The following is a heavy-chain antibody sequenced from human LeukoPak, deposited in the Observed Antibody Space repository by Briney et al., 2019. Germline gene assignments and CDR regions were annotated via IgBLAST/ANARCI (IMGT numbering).Heavy chain of an antibody. CDR3: AVSIAYHYGMDV. J-gene: IGHJ6*02. V-gene: IGHV3-72*01. Sequence: GGSLRLSCAASGFSLSDHYMDWVRQAPGKGLEWVARSRDKTKSYTTDYAAPVKGRFTISRDGATNSLCLQMDSLKSDDTAVYYCAVSIAYHYGMDVWGQGTTVTVSS. CDR2: SRDKTKSYTT. CDR1: GFSLSDHY. D-gene: IGHD6-6*01.